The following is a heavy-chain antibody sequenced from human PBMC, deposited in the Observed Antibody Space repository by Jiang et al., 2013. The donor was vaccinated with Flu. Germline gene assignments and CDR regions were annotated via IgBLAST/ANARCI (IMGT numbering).Heavy chain of an antibody. V-gene: IGHV4-59*01. D-gene: IGHD3-22*01. CDR3: ATTAREVDSSGYYYVPSIYYYYGMDV. CDR2: IYYSGST. J-gene: IGHJ6*02. CDR1: GGSISSYY. Sequence: GPGLVKPSETLSLTCTVSGGSISSYYWSWIRQPPGKGLEWIGYIYYSGSTNYNPSLKSRVTISVDTSKNQFSLKLSSVTAADTAVYYCATTAREVDSSGYYYVPSIYYYYGMDVWGQGTTVTVSS.